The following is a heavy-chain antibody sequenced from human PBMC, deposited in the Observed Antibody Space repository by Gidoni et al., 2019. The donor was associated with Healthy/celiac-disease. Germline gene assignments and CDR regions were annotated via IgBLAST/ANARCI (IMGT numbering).Heavy chain of an antibody. Sequence: QVQLVESGAGVVQPGRSLRLSCAASGFTFCSYVMHWVRQAPGKELEWVAVISYDGSNKYYADSVKGRFTISRDNSKNTLYLQMNSLRAEDTAVYYCAKDLEWLRFQFLAPGYWGQGTLVTVSS. CDR2: ISYDGSNK. V-gene: IGHV3-30*18. D-gene: IGHD5-12*01. CDR3: AKDLEWLRFQFLAPGY. CDR1: GFTFCSYV. J-gene: IGHJ4*02.